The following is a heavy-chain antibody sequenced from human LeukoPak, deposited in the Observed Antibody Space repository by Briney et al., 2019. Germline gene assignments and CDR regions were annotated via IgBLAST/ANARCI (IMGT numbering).Heavy chain of an antibody. Sequence: ASVKLLCKVSGHTHNEFYMHWARQAPGKGLEWMEGYHPADGDKIYAQKFQGRVTMTEDTATDTAYLELSSLRSEDTAVYYCATLGYGGNAAFDYWGQGTLVTVSS. CDR2: YHPADGDK. CDR1: GHTHNEFY. J-gene: IGHJ4*02. D-gene: IGHD4-23*01. V-gene: IGHV1-24*01. CDR3: ATLGYGGNAAFDY.